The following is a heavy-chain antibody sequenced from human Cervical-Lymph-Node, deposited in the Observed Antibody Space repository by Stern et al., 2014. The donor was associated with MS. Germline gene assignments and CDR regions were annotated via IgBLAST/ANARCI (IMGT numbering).Heavy chain of an antibody. D-gene: IGHD2-21*01. V-gene: IGHV5-51*01. CDR2: NYPGDSDT. J-gene: IGHJ4*02. CDR3: ARHCGFRPGCIDY. CDR1: GYSFTSYW. Sequence: EVQLVQSGAEVKKPGESLKISCKGSGYSFTSYWIGWVRQMPGKGLERMGINYPGDSDTRDSPSFKGQVTISADKPISTAYLQWSSLKASDTAMYYCARHCGFRPGCIDYWGQGTLVTVSS.